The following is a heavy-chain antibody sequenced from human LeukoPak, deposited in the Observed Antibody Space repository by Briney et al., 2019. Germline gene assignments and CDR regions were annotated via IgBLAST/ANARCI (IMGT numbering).Heavy chain of an antibody. D-gene: IGHD3-9*01. V-gene: IGHV1-69*13. J-gene: IGHJ4*02. Sequence: GASVKVSCEASGGTFSSYAISWVRQAPGQGLEWMGGIIPIFGTANYAQKFQGRVTITADESTSTAYMELSSLRSEDTAVYYCARGRGDILTGSYYFDYWGQGTLVTVSS. CDR3: ARGRGDILTGSYYFDY. CDR1: GGTFSSYA. CDR2: IIPIFGTA.